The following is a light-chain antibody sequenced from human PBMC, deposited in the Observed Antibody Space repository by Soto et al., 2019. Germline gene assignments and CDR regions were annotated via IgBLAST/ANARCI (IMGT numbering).Light chain of an antibody. CDR3: QAWDNSVV. CDR2: HDT. Sequence: SYELTQPPSVSVSPGQTASITCSGDKLGDKYAFWYQQKPGQSPVLVIYHDTKRPSGIPERFSGFNSGNTATLTISGTQAMDEADYYCQAWDNSVVFGGGTKLTVL. J-gene: IGLJ2*01. CDR1: KLGDKY. V-gene: IGLV3-1*01.